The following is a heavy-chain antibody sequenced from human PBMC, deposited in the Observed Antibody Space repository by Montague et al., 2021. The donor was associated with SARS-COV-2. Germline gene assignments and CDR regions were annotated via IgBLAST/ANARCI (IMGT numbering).Heavy chain of an antibody. Sequence: TLSLTCTVSGGSISSGGYYWSWIRQHPGKGLEWIGYIYYSGSTYYTPSLKSRVTISVATSKNQFSLKLSSVAAAATAVYYCARSPEPLIVLVITSLNWYFDLWGRGTLVTVSS. CDR2: IYYSGST. CDR3: ARSPEPLIVLVITSLNWYFDL. J-gene: IGHJ2*01. D-gene: IGHD3-22*01. V-gene: IGHV4-31*03. CDR1: GGSISSGGYY.